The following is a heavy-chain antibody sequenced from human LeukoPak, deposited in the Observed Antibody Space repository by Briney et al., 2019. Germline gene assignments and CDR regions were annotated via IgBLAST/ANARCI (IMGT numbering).Heavy chain of an antibody. Sequence: GGSLRLSCTASGFTFGDYAMSWVRQAPGKGLEWVAFIRSKAYGGSTDYAASVKGRFTISRDDSRSIAYLQLNTLKTEDTAVYYCTRLAGGDASPSFDYWGQGTLVTVSS. CDR3: TRLAGGDASPSFDY. CDR1: GFTFGDYA. V-gene: IGHV3-49*04. D-gene: IGHD3-16*01. CDR2: IRSKAYGGST. J-gene: IGHJ4*02.